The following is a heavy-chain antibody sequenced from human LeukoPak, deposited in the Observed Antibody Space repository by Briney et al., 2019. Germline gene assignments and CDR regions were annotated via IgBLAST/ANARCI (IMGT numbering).Heavy chain of an antibody. V-gene: IGHV4-61*02. CDR3: ARGGRQAAAGSLGY. Sequence: SQTLSLTCTVPGGSISSGSYYWSWIRQPAGKGLEWIGRIYTSGSTNYNPPLKSQVTISVDTSKNQFSLKLSSVTAADTAVYYCARGGRQAAAGSLGYWGQGTLVTVSS. CDR2: IYTSGST. D-gene: IGHD6-13*01. CDR1: GGSISSGSYY. J-gene: IGHJ4*02.